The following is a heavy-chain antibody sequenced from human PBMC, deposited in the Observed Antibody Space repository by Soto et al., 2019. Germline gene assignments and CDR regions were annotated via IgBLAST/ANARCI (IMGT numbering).Heavy chain of an antibody. Sequence: QVQLVQSGAEVKKPGASVKVSCKASGYTFTSYDINWVRQDTGQGLEWMGWMNPNSGNTGYAQKFQGRVTMTRNTSISTAYMELSSLRAEDTAVYYCARERSSGWYVDYWGQGTLVTVSS. V-gene: IGHV1-8*01. CDR2: MNPNSGNT. CDR1: GYTFTSYD. D-gene: IGHD6-19*01. J-gene: IGHJ4*02. CDR3: ARERSSGWYVDY.